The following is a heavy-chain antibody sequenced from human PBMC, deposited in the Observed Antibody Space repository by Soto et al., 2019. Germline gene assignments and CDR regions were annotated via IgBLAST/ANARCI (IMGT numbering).Heavy chain of an antibody. D-gene: IGHD3-22*01. CDR3: ARVVVVIPPGYYYAMDV. CDR1: GFTFSGFH. CDR2: ITSSNDNI. J-gene: IGHJ6*02. Sequence: GGSLRLSFAASGFTFSGFHMNWVRQAPGRGLEWVAYITSSNDNIYYSDSVKGRFTISRDNGKNSLFLQMNSLRDEDTAVYYCARVVVVIPPGYYYAMDVWGQGT. V-gene: IGHV3-48*02.